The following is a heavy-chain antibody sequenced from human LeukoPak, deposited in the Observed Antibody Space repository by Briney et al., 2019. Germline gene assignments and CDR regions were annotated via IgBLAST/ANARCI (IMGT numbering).Heavy chain of an antibody. D-gene: IGHD5-24*01. Sequence: PGGSLKLSCAASGFTFSGSAMHWVRQASGKGLEWVGRIRSKANSYATAYAASVKGRFTISRDDSKNTAYLQMNSLRAEDTAVYYCASQMADTGGDFDYWGQGTLVTVSS. CDR1: GFTFSGSA. V-gene: IGHV3-73*01. CDR2: IRSKANSYAT. CDR3: ASQMADTGGDFDY. J-gene: IGHJ4*02.